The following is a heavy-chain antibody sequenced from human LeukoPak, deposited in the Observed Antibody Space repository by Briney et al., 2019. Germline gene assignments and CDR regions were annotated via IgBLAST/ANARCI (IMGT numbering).Heavy chain of an antibody. V-gene: IGHV1-2*02. CDR2: INPIFGGT. CDR3: GPLTGDEHYFES. Sequence: ASVKVSCKASGYTFTDYYIHWVRQAPGQGLEWLGWINPIFGGTNYAQKFQGRVTMTTDTSISTAYMELSRLRADDTAVYYCGPLTGDEHYFESWGQGTLVSVSS. J-gene: IGHJ4*02. D-gene: IGHD7-27*01. CDR1: GYTFTDYY.